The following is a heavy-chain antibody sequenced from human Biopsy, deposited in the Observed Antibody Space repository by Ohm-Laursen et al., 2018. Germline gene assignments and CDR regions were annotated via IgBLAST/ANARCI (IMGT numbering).Heavy chain of an antibody. CDR2: IYYSGNT. J-gene: IGHJ3*01. CDR1: GGSINNFY. Sequence: PPGTLSLTCIVSGGSINNFYWSWIRQPPGKGLEWIGIIYYSGNTKYNPSLKSRVTISVDTSRNQFSLKLSSVTAADTAVYYCARVRVWGDSEGVFDPWGQGKMVTASS. CDR3: ARVRVWGDSEGVFDP. D-gene: IGHD3-16*01. V-gene: IGHV4-59*01.